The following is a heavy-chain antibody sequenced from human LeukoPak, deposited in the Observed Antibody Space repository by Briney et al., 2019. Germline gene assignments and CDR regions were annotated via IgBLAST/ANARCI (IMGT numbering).Heavy chain of an antibody. CDR1: GLTFSNHY. CDR2: IRNKAKSYTT. J-gene: IGHJ4*02. Sequence: PGGSLRLSYTASGLTFSNHYMDWVRQAPGKGLEWVARIRNKAKSYTTEYAASVKGRFTISRDDSKNSVYLQTNSLKTEDTAVYYCGDYGSADYPAADWGQGTLVTVSS. V-gene: IGHV3-72*01. D-gene: IGHD3-10*01. CDR3: GDYGSADYPAAD.